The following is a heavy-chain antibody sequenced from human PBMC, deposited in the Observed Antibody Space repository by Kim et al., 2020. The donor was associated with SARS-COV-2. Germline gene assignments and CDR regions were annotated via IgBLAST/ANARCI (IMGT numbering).Heavy chain of an antibody. D-gene: IGHD3-9*01. CDR1: GYSISSGYY. CDR2: IYHSGST. V-gene: IGHV4-38-2*02. CDR3: ASELTVFGP. Sequence: SETLSLTCTVSGYSISSGYYWGWIRQPPGKGLEWIGSIYHSGSTYYNPSLKSRVTISVDTSKNQFSLKLSSVTAADTALYYCASELTVFGPWGQGTLVTV. J-gene: IGHJ5*02.